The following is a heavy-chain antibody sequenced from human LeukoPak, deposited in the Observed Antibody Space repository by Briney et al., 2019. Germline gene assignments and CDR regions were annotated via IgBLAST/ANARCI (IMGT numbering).Heavy chain of an antibody. CDR2: ISAYNGNT. CDR3: ARDTAVERWLQSHYYYGMGV. Sequence: ASVKVSCKASGYTFTSYGISWVRQAPGQGLERMGWISAYNGNTNYAQKLQGRVTMTTDTSTSTAYMELRSLRAEDTAVYYCARDTAVERWLQSHYYYGMGVWGQGTTVTVSS. CDR1: GYTFTSYG. V-gene: IGHV1-18*04. J-gene: IGHJ6*02. D-gene: IGHD5-24*01.